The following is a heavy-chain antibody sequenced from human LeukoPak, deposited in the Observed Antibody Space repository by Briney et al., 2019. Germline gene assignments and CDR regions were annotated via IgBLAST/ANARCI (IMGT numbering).Heavy chain of an antibody. CDR3: ARRGSAAGTGFDY. Sequence: PSETLSLTCAVSGYSISSGYYCGWIRQPPGKGLEWIGSIYHSGSTYYNPSLKSRVTISVDTSKNQFSLKLSTVTAADTAVYYCARRGSAAGTGFDYWGQGTLVTVSS. V-gene: IGHV4-38-2*01. D-gene: IGHD6-13*01. CDR2: IYHSGST. J-gene: IGHJ4*02. CDR1: GYSISSGYY.